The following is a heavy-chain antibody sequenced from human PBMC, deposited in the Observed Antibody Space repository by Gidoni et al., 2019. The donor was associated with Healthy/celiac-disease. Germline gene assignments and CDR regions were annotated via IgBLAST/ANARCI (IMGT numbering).Heavy chain of an antibody. CDR3: ARDFRSNWFDP. D-gene: IGHD2-8*01. V-gene: IGHV3-21*01. CDR2: ISSSSSYI. Sequence: APGKGLEWVSSISSSSSYIYYVDSVKGRFTISRDNAKTSLYLQLNSLRAEDTAVYYCARDFRSNWFDPWGQGTLVTVSP. J-gene: IGHJ5*02.